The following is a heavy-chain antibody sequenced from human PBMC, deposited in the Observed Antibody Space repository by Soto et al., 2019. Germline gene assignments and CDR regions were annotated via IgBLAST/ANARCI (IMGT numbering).Heavy chain of an antibody. CDR3: ARVGGDYGSGGVWFDP. CDR2: ISAYNGNT. V-gene: IGHV1-18*04. Sequence: QVQLVQSGSEVKKPFASVKVSCKASGYTFTSYGISWVRQAPGNGPEWMGWISAYNGNTNHAQKLQGRVTMTTDTTTSTAYMGLGSMRTDDTAVYYCARVGGDYGSGGVWFDPCSHGTMVTASS. J-gene: IGHJ5*02. D-gene: IGHD4-17*01. CDR1: GYTFTSYG.